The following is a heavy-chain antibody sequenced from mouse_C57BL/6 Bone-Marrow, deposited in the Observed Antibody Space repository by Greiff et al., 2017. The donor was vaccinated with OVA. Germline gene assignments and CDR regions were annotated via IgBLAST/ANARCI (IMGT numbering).Heavy chain of an antibody. V-gene: IGHV14-4*01. CDR3: SITTFAY. J-gene: IGHJ3*01. CDR1: GFNIKDDY. D-gene: IGHD2-4*01. Sequence: VQLKQSGAELVRPGASVKLSCTASGFNIKDDYMHWVKQRPEQGLAWIGWIDPENGDTEYASKFQGKATITADTSSNTAYLQLSSLTSEDTAVYYCSITTFAYWGQGTLVTVSA. CDR2: IDPENGDT.